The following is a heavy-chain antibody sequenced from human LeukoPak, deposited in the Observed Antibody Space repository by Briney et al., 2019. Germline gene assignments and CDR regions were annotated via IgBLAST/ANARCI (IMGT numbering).Heavy chain of an antibody. V-gene: IGHV3-23*01. CDR1: GFTFSSYA. CDR2: ISGNGGNT. CDR3: AKGGKWDVTPFDY. Sequence: PGGSLRLSCAASGFTFSSYAMSWVRQAPGKGLEWVSAISGNGGNTYYADSVKGRFTISRDNSKNTLYLQVSSLRAEDTAVYYCAKGGKWDVTPFDYWGQGTLVTVSS. D-gene: IGHD1-26*01. J-gene: IGHJ4*02.